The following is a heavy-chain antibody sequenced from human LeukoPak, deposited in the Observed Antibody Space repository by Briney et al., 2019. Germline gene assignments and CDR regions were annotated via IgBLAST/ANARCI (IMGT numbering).Heavy chain of an antibody. V-gene: IGHV4-39*07. J-gene: IGHJ6*03. Sequence: PSETLSLTCTVSGGSISSSSYYWGWIRQPPGKGLEWIVSIYYSGSTYYNPSLKSRVTISVDTSKNQFSLKLSSVTAADPAVYYCARDSSSSSWYVYYYYYYMDVWGKGTTVTISS. D-gene: IGHD6-13*01. CDR2: IYYSGST. CDR3: ARDSSSSSWYVYYYYYYMDV. CDR1: GGSISSSSYY.